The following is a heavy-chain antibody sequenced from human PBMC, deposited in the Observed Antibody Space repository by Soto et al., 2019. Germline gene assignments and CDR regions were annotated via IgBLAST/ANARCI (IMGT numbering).Heavy chain of an antibody. Sequence: GGSLRLSCAASGFTFSTYWMHWVRQAPGKGLVWVSRINSDGSITTYADSVKGRFTISRDNSKNTLYLQMNSLRAEDTAVYYCERVDTGSYSWREDWGQGTLVTVYS. D-gene: IGHD1-26*01. J-gene: IGHJ4*02. V-gene: IGHV3-74*03. CDR1: GFTFSTYW. CDR2: INSDGSIT. CDR3: ERVDTGSYSWRED.